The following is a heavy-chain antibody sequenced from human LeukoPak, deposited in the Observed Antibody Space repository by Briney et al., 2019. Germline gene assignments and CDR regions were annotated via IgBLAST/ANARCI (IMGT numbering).Heavy chain of an antibody. J-gene: IGHJ4*02. Sequence: GGSLRPSCAASGFPFSTYAMSWVRQTPGKGLEWVSAISGSGGTTYYPDSVKGRFTISRDNSKNTPYLQINSLRAGDTAVYYCAKVFGYYDSRGYSQYFDYWGQGTLVTVSS. D-gene: IGHD3-22*01. CDR3: AKVFGYYDSRGYSQYFDY. CDR2: ISGSGGTT. CDR1: GFPFSTYA. V-gene: IGHV3-23*01.